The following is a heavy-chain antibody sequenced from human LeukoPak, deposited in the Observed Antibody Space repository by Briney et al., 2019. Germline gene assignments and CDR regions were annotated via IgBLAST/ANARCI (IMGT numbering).Heavy chain of an antibody. J-gene: IGHJ6*03. CDR1: GYTFTSYG. Sequence: ASVKVSCKASGYTFTSYGISWVRQAPGQGLEWMGWISAYNGNTNYAQKLQGRVTMTTDTSTSTAYMELRSLRSDDTAVYYCARDPPMVRGGRYNYMDVWGKGTTVTVSS. CDR2: ISAYNGNT. V-gene: IGHV1-18*01. D-gene: IGHD3-10*01. CDR3: ARDPPMVRGGRYNYMDV.